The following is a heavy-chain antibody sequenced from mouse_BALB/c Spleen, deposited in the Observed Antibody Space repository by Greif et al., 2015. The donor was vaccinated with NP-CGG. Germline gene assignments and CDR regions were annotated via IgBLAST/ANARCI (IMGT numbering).Heavy chain of an antibody. Sequence: VQLQQSGPGLVQPSQSLSSTCTVSGFSLTSYGVHWVRQSPGKGLEWLGVIWSGGSTDYNAAFISRLSISKDNSKSQVFFKMNSLQANDTAIYYCARGATAMYYFDYWGQGTTLTVSS. D-gene: IGHD1-2*01. V-gene: IGHV2-2*02. CDR2: IWSGGST. CDR3: ARGATAMYYFDY. J-gene: IGHJ2*01. CDR1: GFSLTSYG.